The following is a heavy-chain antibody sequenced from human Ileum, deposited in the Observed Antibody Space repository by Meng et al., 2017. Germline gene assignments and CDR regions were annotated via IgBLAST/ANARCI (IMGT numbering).Heavy chain of an antibody. CDR2: FVPGGGST. CDR1: GYTFTSYY. D-gene: IGHD3-10*01. Sequence: ASVKVSCKASGYTFTSYYLHWVRQAPGQGPEYMGGFVPGGGSTSYGPKLRGRVSMTRDTSTSTVYMELTSLTTEVTAVYYCVRELSGSFFDYWGQGTLVTVSS. CDR3: VRELSGSFFDY. J-gene: IGHJ4*02. V-gene: IGHV1-46*01.